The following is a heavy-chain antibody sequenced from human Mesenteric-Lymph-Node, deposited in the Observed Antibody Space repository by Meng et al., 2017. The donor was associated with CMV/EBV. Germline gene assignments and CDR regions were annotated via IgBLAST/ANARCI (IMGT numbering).Heavy chain of an antibody. V-gene: IGHV1-18*01. CDR1: GHSFTGYY. D-gene: IGHD6-13*01. CDR2: ISAYNGNT. J-gene: IGHJ6*02. CDR3: ARDSAAAGTNYYYYYGMDV. Sequence: ASVKVSCKASGHSFTGYYVHWVRQAPGQGLEWMGWISAYNGNTNYAQKLQGRVTMTTDTSTSTAYMELRSLRSDDTAVYYCARDSAAAGTNYYYYYGMDVWGQGTTVTVSS.